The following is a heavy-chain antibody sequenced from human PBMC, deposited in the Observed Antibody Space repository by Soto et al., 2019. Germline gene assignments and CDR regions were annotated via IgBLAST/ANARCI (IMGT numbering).Heavy chain of an antibody. CDR3: TRQTDAVQWLVVPTDYNFDY. J-gene: IGHJ4*02. CDR2: INPGSGVT. D-gene: IGHD6-19*01. V-gene: IGHV1-2*02. Sequence: ASVKVSCKASGYSFTKYHMHWVRQAPGQGLEWMGWINPGSGVTNQAQKFQGRVTMTRDTSITTTYMELNSLTSDDTAVYFCTRQTDAVQWLVVPTDYNFDYWGQGTLVTVSS. CDR1: GYSFTKYH.